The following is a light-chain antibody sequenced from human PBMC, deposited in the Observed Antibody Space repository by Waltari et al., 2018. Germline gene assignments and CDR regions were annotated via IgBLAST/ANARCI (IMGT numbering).Light chain of an antibody. Sequence: QSALTQPASVSGSPGQSITLSCTGTSSYVGGYNYVSWYQQHPGKAPKLMIYDVSKRPSGVSNRFSGSKSGNTASLTISGLQAEDEADYYCSSYTSSSLYVFGTGTKVTVL. CDR1: SSYVGGYNY. V-gene: IGLV2-14*01. J-gene: IGLJ1*01. CDR3: SSYTSSSLYV. CDR2: DVS.